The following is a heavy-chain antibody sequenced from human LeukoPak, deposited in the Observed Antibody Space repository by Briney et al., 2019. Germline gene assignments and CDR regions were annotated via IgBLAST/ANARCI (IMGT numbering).Heavy chain of an antibody. Sequence: GGSLRLSCAASGFTFSSYAMSWVRQAPGKGLEWVSVISGSGATTHYADSVKGRFTISRDNSKNTLYLQMNSLGAGDTAVYYCSVALSGTRNALDIWGQGTMVTVSS. CDR2: ISGSGATT. J-gene: IGHJ3*02. V-gene: IGHV3-23*01. D-gene: IGHD1-20*01. CDR3: SVALSGTRNALDI. CDR1: GFTFSSYA.